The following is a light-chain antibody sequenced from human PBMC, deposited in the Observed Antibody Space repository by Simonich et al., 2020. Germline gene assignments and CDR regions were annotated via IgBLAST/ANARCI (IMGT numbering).Light chain of an antibody. Sequence: QSALPQPASVSGSPGQSITISCTGTSIDVGGYTSVSWHQQPPGKAPKLLIYRNNQLPSGVPDRFSGHKSGPSASLAIIGLQSEDEADYYCAAWDDSLNGPVFGGGTKLTVL. CDR2: RNN. CDR3: AAWDDSLNGPV. J-gene: IGLJ3*02. CDR1: SIDVGGYTS. V-gene: IGLV1-44*01.